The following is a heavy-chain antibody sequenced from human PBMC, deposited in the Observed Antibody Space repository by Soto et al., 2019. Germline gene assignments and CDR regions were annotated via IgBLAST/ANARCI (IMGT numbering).Heavy chain of an antibody. V-gene: IGHV4-39*01. CDR1: GGSISSSSYY. D-gene: IGHD6-19*01. Sequence: SETLSLTCTVSGGSISSSSYYWGWIRQPPGKGLEWIGSIYYSGSTYYNPSLKSRVTISVDTSKNQFSLKLSSVTAADTAVYYCARSSVAGSPYFDYWAQRTLVTVSS. CDR2: IYYSGST. J-gene: IGHJ4*02. CDR3: ARSSVAGSPYFDY.